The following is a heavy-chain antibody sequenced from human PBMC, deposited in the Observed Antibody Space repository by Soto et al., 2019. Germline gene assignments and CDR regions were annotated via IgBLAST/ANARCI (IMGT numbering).Heavy chain of an antibody. Sequence: QVQLVQSGSEVKKPGASVKVSCKASDYTFTSYGISWVRQAPGQGLEWMGWISAYNGNTNYAQKLQGRVTMTTDTSTSTAYMELRSLRSDDTAVYYCARDAHLSLAEAGTYVYYFDYWGQGTLVTVSS. J-gene: IGHJ4*02. CDR3: ARDAHLSLAEAGTYVYYFDY. V-gene: IGHV1-18*01. CDR2: ISAYNGNT. D-gene: IGHD6-19*01. CDR1: DYTFTSYG.